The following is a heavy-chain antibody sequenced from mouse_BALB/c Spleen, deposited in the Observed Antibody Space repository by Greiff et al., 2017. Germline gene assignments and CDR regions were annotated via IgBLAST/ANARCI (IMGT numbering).Heavy chain of an antibody. CDR1: GFTFSSFG. CDR2: ISSGSSTI. CDR3: AGGGYRYWYFDV. Sequence: EVQVVESGGGLVQPGGSRKLSCAASGFTFSSFGMHWVRQAPEKGLEWVAYISSGSSTIYYADTVKGRFTISRDNPKNTLFLQMTSLRSEDTAMYYCAGGGYRYWYFDVWGAGTTVTVSS. D-gene: IGHD1-2*01. J-gene: IGHJ1*01. V-gene: IGHV5-17*02.